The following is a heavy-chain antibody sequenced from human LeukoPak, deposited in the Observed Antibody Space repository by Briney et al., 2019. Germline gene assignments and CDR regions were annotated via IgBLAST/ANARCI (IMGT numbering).Heavy chain of an antibody. D-gene: IGHD3-10*01. J-gene: IGHJ4*02. CDR3: ARARGFFDY. CDR2: IKQDGSEK. Sequence: GGSLRLSCAASGFTFSSYWMGWVRQALGKGLEWVANIKQDGSEKYYVGSVKGRFTISRDNAKNSLYLQMNSLRAEDTAVYYCARARGFFDYWGQGTLVTVSS. CDR1: GFTFSSYW. V-gene: IGHV3-7*01.